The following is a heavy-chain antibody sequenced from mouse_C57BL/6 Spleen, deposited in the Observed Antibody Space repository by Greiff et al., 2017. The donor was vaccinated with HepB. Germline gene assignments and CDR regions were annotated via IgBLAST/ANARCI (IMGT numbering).Heavy chain of an antibody. CDR2: IDPSDSST. V-gene: IGHV1-69*01. J-gene: IGHJ2*01. CDR3: ARRSSTVVGDY. D-gene: IGHD1-1*01. Sequence: VQLQQSGAELVMPGASVKLSCKASGYTFTSYWMHWVKQRPGQGLEWIGEIDPSDSSTNYNQKFKGKSTLTVDKSSSTAYMQLSSLTSEDSAVYYGARRSSTVVGDYWGQGTTLTVSS. CDR1: GYTFTSYW.